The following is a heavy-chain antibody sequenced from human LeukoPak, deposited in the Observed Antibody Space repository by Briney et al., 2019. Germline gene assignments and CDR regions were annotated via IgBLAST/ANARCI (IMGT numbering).Heavy chain of an antibody. CDR1: GGSISSSSYY. Sequence: TSETLSLTCTVSGGSISSSSYYWGWIRQPPGKGLEWIGSIYYSGSTYYNPSLKSRVTISVDTSKNQISLKLSSVTAADTAVYYCARHRMYYYDSSGRGVADAFDIWGQGTMVTVSS. CDR2: IYYSGST. D-gene: IGHD3-22*01. J-gene: IGHJ3*02. CDR3: ARHRMYYYDSSGRGVADAFDI. V-gene: IGHV4-39*01.